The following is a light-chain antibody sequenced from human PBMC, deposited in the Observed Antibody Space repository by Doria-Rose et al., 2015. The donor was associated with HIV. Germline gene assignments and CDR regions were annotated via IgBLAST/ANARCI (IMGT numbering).Light chain of an antibody. J-gene: IGKJ5*01. CDR2: GAS. Sequence: EIVLPQSPETLSVSPGESATLSCRASQSVSTDLAWYQHKPGQAPRLLIWGASTRATGIPARFSGSGSGTEFTLTISSLQSEDFAIYFCHQYNNWPTFGQGTRLDIK. V-gene: IGKV3-15*01. CDR1: QSVSTD. CDR3: HQYNNWPT.